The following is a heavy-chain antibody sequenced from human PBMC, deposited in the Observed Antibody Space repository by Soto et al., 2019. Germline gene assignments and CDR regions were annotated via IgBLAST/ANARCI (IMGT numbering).Heavy chain of an antibody. V-gene: IGHV1-18*04. D-gene: IGHD3-3*01. J-gene: IGHJ4*02. CDR2: ITTYNGNT. Sequence: QVQLVQSGAEVKKPGASVKVSCKASGYTFSTYGISWVRQAPGQGLEWMGWITTYNGNTNYAQNLQDRITVTTDTSTSTAYMELRRLRSDDTAVYYCARIGGFLEWLEFLVDYWGQGTLVTVSS. CDR1: GYTFSTYG. CDR3: ARIGGFLEWLEFLVDY.